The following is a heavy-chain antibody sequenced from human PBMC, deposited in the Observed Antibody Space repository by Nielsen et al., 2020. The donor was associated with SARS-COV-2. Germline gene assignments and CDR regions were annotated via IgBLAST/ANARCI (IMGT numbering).Heavy chain of an antibody. V-gene: IGHV3-30-3*01. J-gene: IGHJ4*02. Sequence: GESLKISCAASGFTFSSYAMHWVRQAPGKGLEWVAVISYDGSNKYYADSVKGRFTISRDNSKNTLYLQMNSLRAEDTAVYYCARDLGRRGSGIDYWGQGTLVTVSS. CDR3: ARDLGRRGSGIDY. CDR2: ISYDGSNK. CDR1: GFTFSSYA. D-gene: IGHD3-10*01.